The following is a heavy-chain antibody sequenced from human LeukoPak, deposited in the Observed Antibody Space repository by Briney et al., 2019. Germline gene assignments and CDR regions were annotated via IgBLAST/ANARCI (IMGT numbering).Heavy chain of an antibody. Sequence: PSKTLSLTCAVYGGSFSGYHWSWIRQPPGKGLEWIGEINHSGSANYNPSLKSRVTISVDTSKSQFSLKLSSVTAADTAVYYCANIVTSLPTSSYSLLTYYLYYIHVLGRPTTV. CDR3: ANIVTSLPTSSYSLLTYYLYYIHV. J-gene: IGHJ6*03. V-gene: IGHV4-34*01. D-gene: IGHD3-10*01. CDR1: GGSFSGYH. CDR2: INHSGSA.